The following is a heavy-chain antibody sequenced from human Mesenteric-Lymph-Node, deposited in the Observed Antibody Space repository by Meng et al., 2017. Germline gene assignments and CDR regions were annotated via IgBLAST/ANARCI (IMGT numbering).Heavy chain of an antibody. V-gene: IGHV3-7*01. CDR2: IKQDGSEK. J-gene: IGHJ4*02. CDR3: VKGGSARYGSSGQFDY. D-gene: IGHD3-22*01. CDR1: GFTFITYW. Sequence: GESLKISCATSGFTFITYWMSWVRQAPGKGLEWVANIKQDGSEKYYVDSVKGRFTISRDNSKKTVFLEVNSLRAEETAVYYCVKGGSARYGSSGQFDYWGQGTLVTVSS.